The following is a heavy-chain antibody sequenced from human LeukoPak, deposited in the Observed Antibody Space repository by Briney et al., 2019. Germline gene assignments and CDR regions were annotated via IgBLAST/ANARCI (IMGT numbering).Heavy chain of an antibody. Sequence: SETLSLTCTVSGGSISSSSHYWGWIRQPPGKGLEWMGSIYYSGSTYYNPSLKSRVTISVDTSKNQFSLKLSSETAADTDMYYWARHPPLYGNYWYWGQGTLVTVSS. V-gene: IGHV4-39*01. D-gene: IGHD4-11*01. CDR2: IYYSGST. J-gene: IGHJ4*02. CDR3: ARHPPLYGNYWY. CDR1: GGSISSSSHY.